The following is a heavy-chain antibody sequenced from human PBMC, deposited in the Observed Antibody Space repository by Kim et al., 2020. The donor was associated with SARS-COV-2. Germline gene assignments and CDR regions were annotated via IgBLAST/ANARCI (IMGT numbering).Heavy chain of an antibody. CDR3: ARALLSTFSTGIVLMVYAVDY. V-gene: IGHV1-2*02. CDR2: INPNSGGT. D-gene: IGHD2-8*01. CDR1: GYTFTGYY. J-gene: IGHJ4*02. Sequence: ASVKVSCKASGYTFTGYYMHWVRQAPGQGLEWMGWINPNSGGTNYAQKFQGRVTMTRDTSISTAYMELSRLRSDDTAVYYCARALLSTFSTGIVLMVYAVDYWGQGTLVTVSS.